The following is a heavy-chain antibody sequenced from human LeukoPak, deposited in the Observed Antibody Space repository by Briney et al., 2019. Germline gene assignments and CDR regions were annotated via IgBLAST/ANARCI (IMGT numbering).Heavy chain of an antibody. J-gene: IGHJ4*02. CDR1: GGSFSGYY. V-gene: IGHV4-34*01. D-gene: IGHD6-19*01. CDR3: ARQWLVREFDY. CDR2: INHSGST. Sequence: SETLSLTCAVYGGSFSGYYWSWIRQPPGKGLEWIGEINHSGSTNYNPSLKSRVTISVDTSKNQFSLRLSSVTAADTAVYYCARQWLVREFDYWGQGTLVTVSS.